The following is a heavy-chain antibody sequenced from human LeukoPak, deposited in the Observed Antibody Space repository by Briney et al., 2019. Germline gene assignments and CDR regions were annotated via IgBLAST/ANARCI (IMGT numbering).Heavy chain of an antibody. D-gene: IGHD1-1*01. V-gene: IGHV1-69*13. Sequence: WASVKVSCKTSGGTFSSYAISWVRQAPGQGLEWMGGIITIFGTAKYAQKFQGRVTITADESTTTAYMELSSLRSEDTAVYYCARDTPLRLENWFDPWGQGTLVTVSS. CDR3: ARDTPLRLENWFDP. CDR1: GGTFSSYA. J-gene: IGHJ5*02. CDR2: IITIFGTA.